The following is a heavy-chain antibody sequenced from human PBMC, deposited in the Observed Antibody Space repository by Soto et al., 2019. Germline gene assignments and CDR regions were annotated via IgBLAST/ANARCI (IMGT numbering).Heavy chain of an antibody. CDR2: IYYSGST. CDR1: GGSISSYY. V-gene: IGHV4-59*01. J-gene: IGHJ4*02. Sequence: QVQLQESGPGLVKPSETLSLTCTVSGGSISSYYWSWIRQPPGKGLEWIGYIYYSGSTNYNPSLKSRVTISVDTSKNQFSLKLSSVTAADTAVYYCAREGLVRDFDYWGQGTLVTVSS. D-gene: IGHD6-19*01. CDR3: AREGLVRDFDY.